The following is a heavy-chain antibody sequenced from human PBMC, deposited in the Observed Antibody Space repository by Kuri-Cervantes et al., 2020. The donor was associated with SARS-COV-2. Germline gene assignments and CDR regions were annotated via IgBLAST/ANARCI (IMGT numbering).Heavy chain of an antibody. V-gene: IGHV3-53*01. Sequence: LSLTCAASGFTVSSNYMSWVRQAPGKGLEWVSVIYSGGSTYYADSVKGRFTISRDNSKNTLYLQMNSLRAEDTAVYYCARDRSFTPDYWGQGTLVTVSS. CDR2: IYSGGST. CDR1: GFTVSSNY. D-gene: IGHD3-10*01. J-gene: IGHJ4*02. CDR3: ARDRSFTPDY.